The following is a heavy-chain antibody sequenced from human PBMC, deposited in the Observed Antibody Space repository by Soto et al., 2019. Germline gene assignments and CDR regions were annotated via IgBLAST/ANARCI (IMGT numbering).Heavy chain of an antibody. CDR2: INPNSGGT. V-gene: IGHV1-2*04. CDR1: GYTFTGYY. J-gene: IGHJ6*02. CDR3: ARGIAAAAARGMDV. D-gene: IGHD6-13*01. Sequence: EASVKVSCKASGYTFTGYYMHWVRQAPGQGLEWMGWINPNSGGTNYAQKFQGWVTMTRDTSISTAYMELSRLRSDDTAVYYCARGIAAAAARGMDVWGQGTTVTV.